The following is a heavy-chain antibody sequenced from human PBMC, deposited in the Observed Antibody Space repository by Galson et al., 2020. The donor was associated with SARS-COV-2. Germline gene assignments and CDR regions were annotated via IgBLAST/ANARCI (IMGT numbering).Heavy chain of an antibody. CDR2: IDWDDDK. CDR1: GFSLSTSGMC. V-gene: IGHV2-70*11. J-gene: IGHJ4*02. D-gene: IGHD3-10*01. CDR3: ARQYHDLSGASDH. Sequence: SGPTLVKPTQTLTLTCTFSGFSLSTSGMCVNWIRQPTGKALEWLARIDWDDDKYYSTSPNTRLTISKDTSKNQMVLIMTNMDPLDTATYYCARQYHDLSGASDHWGQGTLVTVSS.